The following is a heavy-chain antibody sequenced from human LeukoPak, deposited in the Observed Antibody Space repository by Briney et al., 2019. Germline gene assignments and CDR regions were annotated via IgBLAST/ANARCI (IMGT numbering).Heavy chain of an antibody. V-gene: IGHV3-33*08. D-gene: IGHD6-19*01. J-gene: IGHJ4*02. Sequence: PGESLKISCAASGFTFSSCGMHWVRQAPGKGLEWVSIIWYDGSNKYYADSVKGRFTISKDNSKNTLYLQMNSLRAEDTAIYYCARDPGHNGWYGDNWGQGTLVTVSS. CDR3: ARDPGHNGWYGDN. CDR1: GFTFSSCG. CDR2: IWYDGSNK.